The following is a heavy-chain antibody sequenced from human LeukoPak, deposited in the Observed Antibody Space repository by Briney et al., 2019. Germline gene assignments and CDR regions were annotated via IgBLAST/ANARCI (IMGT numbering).Heavy chain of an antibody. CDR3: AREVGATQKYYFDY. V-gene: IGHV1-18*01. D-gene: IGHD1-26*01. Sequence: GASVKVSCKASGYTFTSYGISWVRQAPGQGLEWMGWISAYNGNTNYAQKLQGRVTMTTDTSTSTAYMELRSLRSDDTAVYYCAREVGATQKYYFDYWGQGTLVTVSS. J-gene: IGHJ4*02. CDR1: GYTFTSYG. CDR2: ISAYNGNT.